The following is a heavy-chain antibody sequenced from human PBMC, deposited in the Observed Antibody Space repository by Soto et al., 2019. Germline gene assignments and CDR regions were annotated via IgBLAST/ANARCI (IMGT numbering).Heavy chain of an antibody. CDR1: GYTFTNYA. CDR3: ARLSVWYFDL. CDR2: INAGNGNT. V-gene: IGHV1-3*01. Sequence: QVQLVQSGAEVKMPGASVKVSCKASGYTFTNYAIHWVRQAPGQRLEWMGWINAGNGNTKYSQKFQGRVTITRDTSASTASMDLNSLRSEDTAVYYCARLSVWYFDLWGRGTLVTVSS. J-gene: IGHJ2*01.